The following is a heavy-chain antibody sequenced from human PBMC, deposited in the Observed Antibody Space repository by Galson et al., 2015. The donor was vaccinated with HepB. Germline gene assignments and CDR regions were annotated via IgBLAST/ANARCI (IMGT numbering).Heavy chain of an antibody. Sequence: SVKVSCKASGYMFTGYYIHWVRQAPGQGLEWMGWINPNSGATNYAQRYQGRVSLTRDTSISTAYMELSRLTSDGTAVYYCAKGESVLVLSAQGDRGDWFDPWGQGALVTVSS. CDR3: AKGESVLVLSAQGDRGDWFDP. CDR1: GYMFTGYY. CDR2: INPNSGAT. V-gene: IGHV1-2*02. D-gene: IGHD4/OR15-4a*01. J-gene: IGHJ5*02.